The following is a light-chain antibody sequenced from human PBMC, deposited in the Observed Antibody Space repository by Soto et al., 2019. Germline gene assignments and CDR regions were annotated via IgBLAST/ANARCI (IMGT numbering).Light chain of an antibody. CDR2: DDT. CDR3: QVWDTSSAVV. J-gene: IGLJ2*01. CDR1: NIGTKG. Sequence: SYELTQPPSVSVAPGQTASITCGGNNIGTKGVHWYQQKSGQAPVVVVYDDTDRPSGIPERFSGSNSVNTATLSISRVEAGDEADYYCQVWDTSSAVVFGGGTKLTVL. V-gene: IGLV3-21*02.